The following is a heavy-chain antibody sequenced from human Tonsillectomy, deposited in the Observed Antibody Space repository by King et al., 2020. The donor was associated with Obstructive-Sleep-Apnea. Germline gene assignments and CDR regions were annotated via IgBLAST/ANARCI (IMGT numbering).Heavy chain of an antibody. Sequence: VQLVESGGGWVQPGRSLRLSCAASGFTFDNYAMHWVRQAPGKGLEWVSGISWNSDNIDYADSVRGRFTISRDNAKNSLYLQLNSLRVEDTAWYYCAKPQQLVPGVFDYWGQGTLVTVSS. CDR1: GFTFDNYA. CDR3: AKPQQLVPGVFDY. D-gene: IGHD6-13*01. J-gene: IGHJ4*02. CDR2: ISWNSDNI. V-gene: IGHV3-9*01.